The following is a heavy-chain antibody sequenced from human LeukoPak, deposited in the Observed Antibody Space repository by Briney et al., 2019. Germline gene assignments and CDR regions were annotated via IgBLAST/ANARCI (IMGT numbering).Heavy chain of an antibody. CDR1: GGSISSSSYY. Sequence: SETLSLTCTVSGGSISSSSYYWGWIRQPPGKGLEWIGSIYYSGSTYYNPSLKSRVTISVDTSKNQFSLKLSSVTAADTAVYYCARLVRGVIISHWGQGTLVTVSS. CDR2: IYYSGST. V-gene: IGHV4-39*07. D-gene: IGHD3-10*01. CDR3: ARLVRGVIISH. J-gene: IGHJ4*02.